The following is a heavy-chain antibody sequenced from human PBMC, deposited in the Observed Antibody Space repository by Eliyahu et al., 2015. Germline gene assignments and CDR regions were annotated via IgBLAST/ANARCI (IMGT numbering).Heavy chain of an antibody. Sequence: QVQLVQSGAEVKKPGASVKVSCKASGYTFTSXGISWVRXAPGQGLEWMGWISAYNGNTNYAQKLQGRVTMTTDTSTSTAYMELRSLRSDDTAVYYCARDLGITMVRGVPSWFDPWGQGTLVTVSS. CDR1: GYTFTSXG. CDR2: ISAYNGNT. V-gene: IGHV1-18*01. CDR3: ARDLGITMVRGVPSWFDP. J-gene: IGHJ5*02. D-gene: IGHD3-10*01.